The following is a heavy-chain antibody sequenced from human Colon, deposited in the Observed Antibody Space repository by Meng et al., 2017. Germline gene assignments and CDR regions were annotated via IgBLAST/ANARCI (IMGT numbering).Heavy chain of an antibody. J-gene: IGHJ4*02. Sequence: GRSLRLSCADSGFTFSSYAMHWVRQAPGKGLEWVAVISYDGSNKYYADSVKGRFTISRDNSKNTLYLQMNSLRAEDTAVYYCARDGFLYYFDYWGQGILVTVSS. CDR3: ARDGFLYYFDY. CDR1: GFTFSSYA. V-gene: IGHV3-30*01. CDR2: ISYDGSNK. D-gene: IGHD5-12*01.